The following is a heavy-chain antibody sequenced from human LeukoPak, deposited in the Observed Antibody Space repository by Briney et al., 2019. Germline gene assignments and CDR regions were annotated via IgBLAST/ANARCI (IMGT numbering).Heavy chain of an antibody. Sequence: PSETLSLTCTVSGGSISSYYWSWIRQPSGKGLGWIGYIYYSGSTNYNPSLKSRVTISVDTSKNQFSLKLSSVTAADTAVYYCARSRYCSGGSCYSWWFDPWGQGTLVTVSS. J-gene: IGHJ5*02. CDR1: GGSISSYY. D-gene: IGHD2-15*01. V-gene: IGHV4-59*08. CDR2: IYYSGST. CDR3: ARSRYCSGGSCYSWWFDP.